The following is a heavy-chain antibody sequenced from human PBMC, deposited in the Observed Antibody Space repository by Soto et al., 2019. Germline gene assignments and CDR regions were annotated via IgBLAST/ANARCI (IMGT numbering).Heavy chain of an antibody. J-gene: IGHJ6*03. V-gene: IGHV4-34*01. Sequence: PSETLSLTCAVYGGSFSGYYWSWIRQPPGKGLEWIGEINHSGSTNYNPSLKSRVTISVDTSKNQFSLKLSSVTAADTAVYYCARKALYYDILTGYPTNYYYYMDVWGKGTTVTVSS. D-gene: IGHD3-9*01. CDR1: GGSFSGYY. CDR3: ARKALYYDILTGYPTNYYYYMDV. CDR2: INHSGST.